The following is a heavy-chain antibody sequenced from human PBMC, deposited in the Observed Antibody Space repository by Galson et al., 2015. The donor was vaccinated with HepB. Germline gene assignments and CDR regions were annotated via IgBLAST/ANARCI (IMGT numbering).Heavy chain of an antibody. D-gene: IGHD6-13*01. Sequence: SLRLSCAAAGFTCDDYAMHWVRQAPGKSLEWVSLISWDGGSTYYADSVKGRFTISRDSSKNSLSLQMNSLRAEDTALYYCAKDITTGPGVGIAAAGTGGMDVWGQGTTVTASS. J-gene: IGHJ6*02. CDR3: AKDITTGPGVGIAAAGTGGMDV. CDR2: ISWDGGST. CDR1: GFTCDDYA. V-gene: IGHV3-43D*03.